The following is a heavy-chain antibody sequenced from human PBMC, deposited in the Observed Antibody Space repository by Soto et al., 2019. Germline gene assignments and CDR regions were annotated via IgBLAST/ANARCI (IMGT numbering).Heavy chain of an antibody. V-gene: IGHV3-30*18. J-gene: IGHJ4*02. CDR3: AKGFSYSVIDY. Sequence: QVQLVESGGGVVQPGRSLRLSCAASGFTFSTYGMHWVRQAPGKGLEWVAVISYDGSNKYYADSVKGRFTISRDNSKNTLYLQMSILRAEDTAVYYCAKGFSYSVIDYWGQGTLVTVSS. CDR2: ISYDGSNK. CDR1: GFTFSTYG. D-gene: IGHD5-18*01.